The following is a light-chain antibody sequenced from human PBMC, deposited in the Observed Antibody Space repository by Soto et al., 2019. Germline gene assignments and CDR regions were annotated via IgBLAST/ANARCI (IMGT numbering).Light chain of an antibody. CDR2: GAS. J-gene: IGKJ1*01. V-gene: IGKV3-20*01. CDR3: HQRQSWPRT. CDR1: QSVSNNY. Sequence: EIVFTQSPGTLSLSPGERATLSCRASQSVSNNYLAWYQQKPGQAPRLLIYGASNRATGIPDRSSGSGSGTDFTLTISDVEPEDFAVYYCHQRQSWPRTFGQGTKVDIK.